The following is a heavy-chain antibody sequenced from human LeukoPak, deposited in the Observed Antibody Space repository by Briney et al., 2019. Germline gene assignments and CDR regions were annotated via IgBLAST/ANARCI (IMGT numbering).Heavy chain of an antibody. CDR1: GDSISSYY. J-gene: IGHJ4*02. V-gene: IGHV4-59*08. CDR2: IYYSGST. D-gene: IGHD3-22*01. Sequence: SETLSLTCTVSGDSISSYYWSWIRQPPGKGLEWIGYIYYSGSTNYNPSLKSRVTISVDTSKNQFSLKLSSVTAADTAVYYCARQGDYYDSSGYYYALDYWGQGTLVTVSS. CDR3: ARQGDYYDSSGYYYALDY.